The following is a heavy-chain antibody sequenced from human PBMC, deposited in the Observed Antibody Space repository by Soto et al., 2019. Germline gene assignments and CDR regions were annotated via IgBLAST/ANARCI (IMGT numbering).Heavy chain of an antibody. CDR3: AKWCGGCNAYDA. D-gene: IGHD2-2*01. V-gene: IGHV4-59*01. CDR2: VYHSGAT. J-gene: IGHJ1*01. Sequence: SETLCLTCSVSGGSTSSYYWNWIRQPPGKGLEWIGYVYHSGATNYDPSLKSRVTMSVDTSKNEFSLNLSSVTAADTAVYYCAKWCGGCNAYDARGQGITVPVSS. CDR1: GGSTSSYY.